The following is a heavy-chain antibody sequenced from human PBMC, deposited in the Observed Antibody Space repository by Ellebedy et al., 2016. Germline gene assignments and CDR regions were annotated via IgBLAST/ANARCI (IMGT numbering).Heavy chain of an antibody. Sequence: SETLSLTXTVSGGSISSSSYYWGWIRQPPGKGLEWIGSIYYTGSTYYNPSLKSRVTLSVDTSKNQFSLKLNSVTAADTAVYYCARAERRKGLHFDPWGQGTLATVSS. J-gene: IGHJ5*02. CDR2: IYYTGST. D-gene: IGHD1-1*01. CDR3: ARAERRKGLHFDP. V-gene: IGHV4-39*07. CDR1: GGSISSSSYY.